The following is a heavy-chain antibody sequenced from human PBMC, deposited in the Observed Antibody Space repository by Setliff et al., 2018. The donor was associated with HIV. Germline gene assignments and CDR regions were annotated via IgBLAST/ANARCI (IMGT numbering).Heavy chain of an antibody. J-gene: IGHJ3*02. CDR2: ISWNRGTI. V-gene: IGHV3-9*01. CDR1: GFRFQDYA. Sequence: QTGGSLRLSCAASGFRFQDYAMHWVRQAPGKGLEWVSGISWNRGTIGYADSVKGRFTISRDNAKNSLYLQMNSLRAEDTALYYCAKDIAGDRGWVGAFDIWGQGTMVTVSS. CDR3: AKDIAGDRGWVGAFDI. D-gene: IGHD3-10*01.